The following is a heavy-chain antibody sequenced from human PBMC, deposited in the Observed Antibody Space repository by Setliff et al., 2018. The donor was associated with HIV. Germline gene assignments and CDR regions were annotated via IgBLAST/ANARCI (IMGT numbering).Heavy chain of an antibody. CDR1: GGSASNSRYY. V-gene: IGHV4-39*07. J-gene: IGHJ4*02. Sequence: SETLSLTCTVSGGSASNSRYYWAWIRQPPGKGLEYIGSIHYNEKTYYNPSLKSRVTISIDTSKNQFSLKLTSVTSADTAVYFCARGLSSPFATGLWGQGTLVTVSS. CDR2: IHYNEKT. D-gene: IGHD6-13*01. CDR3: ARGLSSPFATGL.